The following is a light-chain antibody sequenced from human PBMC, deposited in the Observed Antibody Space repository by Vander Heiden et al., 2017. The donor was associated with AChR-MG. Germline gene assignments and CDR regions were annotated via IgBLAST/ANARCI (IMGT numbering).Light chain of an antibody. Sequence: EIVLTQSPAPLSLSPGERATLSCRASQSISSSYLAWYQQKPGQAPRLLIYGASSRATGIPDRFSGSGSGTDFTLTISRLEPEDFAVYSCQQFDSSPRTFGPGTKVEIK. CDR2: GAS. CDR3: QQFDSSPRT. CDR1: QSISSSY. J-gene: IGKJ1*01. V-gene: IGKV3-20*01.